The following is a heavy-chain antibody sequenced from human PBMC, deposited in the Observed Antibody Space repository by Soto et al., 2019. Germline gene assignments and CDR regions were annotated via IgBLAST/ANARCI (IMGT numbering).Heavy chain of an antibody. J-gene: IGHJ4*02. CDR1: VEPMTGGYY. V-gene: IGHV4-38-2*01. CDR2: IYYGGTT. CDR3: ARGWYYFDV. Sequence: SEPLSLTCDVSVEPMTGGYYWGWIRQSPGKGLEWIGSIYYGGTTNYNPSLRSRLAISIDTSKNQFSLRLTSVTAADTALYFCARGWYYFDVWGRGILVTLAS. D-gene: IGHD2-15*01.